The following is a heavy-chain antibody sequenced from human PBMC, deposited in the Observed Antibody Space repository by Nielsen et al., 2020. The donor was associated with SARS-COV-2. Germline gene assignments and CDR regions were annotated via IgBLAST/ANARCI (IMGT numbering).Heavy chain of an antibody. CDR3: ARSFGDYEGGTYYYYYGMDV. D-gene: IGHD4-17*01. J-gene: IGHJ6*02. Sequence: ESLKISCTVSGGSISSYYWSWIRQPPGKGLEWIGYIYNRGNTNYNPSLKSRVTISVDTSKNQFSLRLSSVTVADTAVYYCARSFGDYEGGTYYYYYGMDVWGQGTTVTVSS. CDR2: IYNRGNT. CDR1: GGSISSYY. V-gene: IGHV4-59*08.